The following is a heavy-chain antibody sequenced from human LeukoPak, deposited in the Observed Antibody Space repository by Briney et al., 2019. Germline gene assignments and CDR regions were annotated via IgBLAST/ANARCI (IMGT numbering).Heavy chain of an antibody. CDR1: GGSINSSSYY. J-gene: IGHJ4*02. V-gene: IGHV4-39*07. Sequence: SETLSLTCTVSGGSINSSSYYWGWIRQPPGKGLEWIGSIYHSGSTYYNPSLKSRVTISVDTSKNQFSLKLSSVTAADTAVYYCARLFTGSYYVYYFDYWGQGTLVTVSS. D-gene: IGHD1-26*01. CDR2: IYHSGST. CDR3: ARLFTGSYYVYYFDY.